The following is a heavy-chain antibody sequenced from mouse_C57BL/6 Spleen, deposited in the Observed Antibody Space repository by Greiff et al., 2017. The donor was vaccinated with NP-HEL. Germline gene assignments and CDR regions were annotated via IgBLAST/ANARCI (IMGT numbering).Heavy chain of an antibody. CDR3: ARGATTVVATDAMDY. Sequence: QVQLQQPGAELVRPGSSVKLSCKASGYTFTSYWMDWVKQRPGQGLEWIGNIYPSDSETHYNQKFKDKATLTVDKSSSTAYMQLSSLTSEDSAVYYCARGATTVVATDAMDYGGQGTAVTVSS. CDR1: GYTFTSYW. CDR2: IYPSDSET. V-gene: IGHV1-61*01. J-gene: IGHJ4*01. D-gene: IGHD1-1*01.